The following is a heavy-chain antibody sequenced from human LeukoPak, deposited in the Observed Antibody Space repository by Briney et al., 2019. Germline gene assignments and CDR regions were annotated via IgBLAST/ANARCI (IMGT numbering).Heavy chain of an antibody. CDR3: ARDLRFGDHYYYYMDV. V-gene: IGHV1-3*03. J-gene: IGHJ6*03. D-gene: IGHD3-10*01. CDR2: INAGNGNT. Sequence: ASVKVSCKASGFTFTNYAIQWVRQAPGQRLEWMGWINAGNGNTRYSQDFQGRLTITRDTSATTAYMELSSLRSEDTAVYYCARDLRFGDHYYYYMDVWGKGITVTISS. CDR1: GFTFTNYA.